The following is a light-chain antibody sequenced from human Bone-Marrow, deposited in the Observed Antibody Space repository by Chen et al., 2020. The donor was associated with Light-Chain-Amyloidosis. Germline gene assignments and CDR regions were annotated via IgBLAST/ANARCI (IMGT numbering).Light chain of an antibody. CDR1: QSVLYSSNNKNY. J-gene: IGKJ2*01. CDR2: WAS. CDR3: QQYYSTPDT. Sequence: DIVMTQSPDSLAVSLGERATINCKSSQSVLYSSNNKNYLAWYQQKPGQPPKLLIYWASTRKSGIPDRFSGSGSGTDFTLTISSLQAGDVAVYYCQQYYSTPDTFGQGTKLEIK. V-gene: IGKV4-1*01.